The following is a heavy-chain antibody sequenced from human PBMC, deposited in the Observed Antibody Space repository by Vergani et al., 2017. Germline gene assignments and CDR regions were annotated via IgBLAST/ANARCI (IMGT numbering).Heavy chain of an antibody. Sequence: EDHLVEFGGGLVQPGESLRLSCTAAGFMFTSNWMSWVRQAPGKGLEWVANIKADGGETYYADSVKGRFTISRDNVRNLVFLEMHDLRVADTAVYYCARELVAGTKEIDYWGQGTLVTVSS. D-gene: IGHD6-19*01. CDR3: ARELVAGTKEIDY. CDR1: GFMFTSNW. CDR2: IKADGGET. V-gene: IGHV3-7*01. J-gene: IGHJ4*02.